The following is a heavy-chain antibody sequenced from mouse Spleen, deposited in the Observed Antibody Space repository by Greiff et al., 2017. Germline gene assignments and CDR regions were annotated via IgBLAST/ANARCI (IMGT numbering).Heavy chain of an antibody. Sequence: EVKLVESEGGLVQPGSSMKLSCTASGFTFSDYYMAWVRQVPEKGLEWVANINYDGSSTYYLDSLKSRFIISRDNAKNILYLQMSSLKSEDTATYYCARVYGNSYFDYWGQGTTLTVSS. CDR2: INYDGSST. V-gene: IGHV5-16*01. J-gene: IGHJ2*01. CDR3: ARVYGNSYFDY. D-gene: IGHD2-1*01. CDR1: GFTFSDYY.